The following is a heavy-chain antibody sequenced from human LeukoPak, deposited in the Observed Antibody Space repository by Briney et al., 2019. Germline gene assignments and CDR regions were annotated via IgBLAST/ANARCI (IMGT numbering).Heavy chain of an antibody. Sequence: AASVKVSCKASGGTFSSYAISWVRQAPGQGLEWMGGIIPIFGTANYAQKFQGRVTITADESTSTAYMELSSLRSEDTAVYYCARDPSRIVATSGHYGMDVWGQGTTVTVSS. CDR2: IIPIFGTA. CDR1: GGTFSSYA. V-gene: IGHV1-69*13. D-gene: IGHD5-12*01. CDR3: ARDPSRIVATSGHYGMDV. J-gene: IGHJ6*02.